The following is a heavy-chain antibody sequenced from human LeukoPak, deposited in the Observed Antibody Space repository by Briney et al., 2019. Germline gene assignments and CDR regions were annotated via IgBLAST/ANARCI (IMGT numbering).Heavy chain of an antibody. V-gene: IGHV1-18*01. CDR2: ISGYNGNT. CDR1: GYFFSSFG. D-gene: IGHD1-26*01. J-gene: IGHJ4*02. CDR3: ARGLSGSYSDY. Sequence: ASVKVSCKTTGYFFSSFGITWVRQAPGQGLEWMGWISGYNGNTNYAETLQDRVTMATDTPTNTVYLELRSLTFDDTAVYYCARGLSGSYSDYWGQGTLVTVSS.